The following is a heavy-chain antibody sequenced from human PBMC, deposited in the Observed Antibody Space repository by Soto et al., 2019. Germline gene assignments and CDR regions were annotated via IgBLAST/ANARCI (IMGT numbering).Heavy chain of an antibody. Sequence: ASVQVSCKVSGYTLPELSMHWVRPAPGKGPEWMGGFDPEDGETIYAQKFQGRVTMIEDTSTDTAYMELRSLRSEDTAVYYWATRDKRFLKGVWSGAFDIWGQGTMVTVSS. D-gene: IGHD3-3*01. CDR2: FDPEDGET. CDR1: GYTLPELS. J-gene: IGHJ3*02. V-gene: IGHV1-24*01. CDR3: ATRDKRFLKGVWSGAFDI.